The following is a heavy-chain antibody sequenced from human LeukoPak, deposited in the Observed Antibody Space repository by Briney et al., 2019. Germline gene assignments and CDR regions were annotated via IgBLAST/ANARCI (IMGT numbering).Heavy chain of an antibody. CDR3: ARDYDFWSGYADY. V-gene: IGHV3-21*01. D-gene: IGHD3-3*01. CDR2: ISSSSSYI. J-gene: IGHJ4*02. CDR1: GFTFSSYG. Sequence: PGGSLRLSCAASGFTFSSYGMHWVRHAPGKGLEWVSSISSSSSYIYYADSVKGRFTISRDNAKNSLYLQMNSLRAEDTAVYYCARDYDFWSGYADYWGQGTLVTVSS.